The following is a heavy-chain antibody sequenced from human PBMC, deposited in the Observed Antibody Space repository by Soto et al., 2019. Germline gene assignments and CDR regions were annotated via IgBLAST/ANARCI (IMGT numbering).Heavy chain of an antibody. CDR2: IYHSGST. D-gene: IGHD4-17*01. CDR1: GGSISSGGYS. V-gene: IGHV4-30-2*01. Sequence: SETLSLTCAVSGGSISSGGYSWSWIRQPPGKGLEWIGYIYHSGSTYYNPSLKSRVTISVDRSKNQFSLKLSSVTAADTAVYYCARAYMTTVVTGGVYWFDPWGQGTLVTVSS. CDR3: ARAYMTTVVTGGVYWFDP. J-gene: IGHJ5*02.